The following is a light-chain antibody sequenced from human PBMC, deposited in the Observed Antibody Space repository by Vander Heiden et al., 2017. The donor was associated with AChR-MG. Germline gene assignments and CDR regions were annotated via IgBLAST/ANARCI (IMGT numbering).Light chain of an antibody. V-gene: IGKV1-33*01. Sequence: DIQMTQSPSSLSASAGDMITITCQASQDIATHLNWFHQRPGKAPKLLIYGASVLEMGLPSRFSGSGSGTHYTLTIRGLQSEDCGTYYCQQDDDLPVTFGQGTKLEIK. CDR3: QQDDDLPVT. CDR2: GAS. J-gene: IGKJ2*01. CDR1: QDIATH.